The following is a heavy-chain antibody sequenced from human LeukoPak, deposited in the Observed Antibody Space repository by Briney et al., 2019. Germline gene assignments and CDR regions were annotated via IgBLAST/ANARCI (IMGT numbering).Heavy chain of an antibody. V-gene: IGHV3-23*01. CDR3: ARGGLGLRLGELWFDL. CDR2: ISGSSGST. D-gene: IGHD3-16*01. J-gene: IGHJ2*01. Sequence: GGSLRLSCAASGFTFSNYAMSWVRQAPGKGLEWVSAISGSSGSTYYADSVKGRFTISRDNSKNTLYLQMNSLRTEDTAVYYCARGGLGLRLGELWFDLWGRGTLVTVSS. CDR1: GFTFSNYA.